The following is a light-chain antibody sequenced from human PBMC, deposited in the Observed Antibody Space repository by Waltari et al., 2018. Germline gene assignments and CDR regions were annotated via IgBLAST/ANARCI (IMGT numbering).Light chain of an antibody. Sequence: QSVLTQPPSASGTPGQRVTISCSGSSSNVGSNTVNWYQQLSGMAPKLLIYSNTQRPSGVPDRFSGSKSGTSASLAISWLQSEDEADYYCAAWDDSLNGVVFGGGTKLTVL. CDR3: AAWDDSLNGVV. CDR1: SSNVGSNT. V-gene: IGLV1-44*01. CDR2: SNT. J-gene: IGLJ2*01.